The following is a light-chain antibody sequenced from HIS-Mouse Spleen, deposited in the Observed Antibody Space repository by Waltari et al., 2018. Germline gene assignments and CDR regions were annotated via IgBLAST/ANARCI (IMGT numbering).Light chain of an antibody. CDR1: TLGAKY. CDR3: QAWDSSTAHVV. V-gene: IGLV3-1*01. J-gene: IGLJ2*01. Sequence: SYELTQPPSVSVSPGQTASITCSGDTLGAKYACWYQQKPGQSPVLVIYQESKRPSGFPERFSGSNSGNTATLTISGTQAMDEADYYCQAWDSSTAHVVFGGGTKLTVL. CDR2: QES.